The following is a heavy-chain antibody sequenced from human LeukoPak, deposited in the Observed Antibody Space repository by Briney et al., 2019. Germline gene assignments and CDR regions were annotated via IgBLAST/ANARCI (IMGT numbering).Heavy chain of an antibody. Sequence: SETLSLTCTVSGGSMSFYYWNWIRQSPGKGLEWIGYIYYSGSTNYNPSLKSRVTISVDKSKNQFSLKLSSVTAADTAVYYCARVRIAVFDYWGQGTLVTVSS. CDR3: ARVRIAVFDY. CDR2: IYYSGST. J-gene: IGHJ4*02. V-gene: IGHV4-59*08. CDR1: GGSMSFYY. D-gene: IGHD6-19*01.